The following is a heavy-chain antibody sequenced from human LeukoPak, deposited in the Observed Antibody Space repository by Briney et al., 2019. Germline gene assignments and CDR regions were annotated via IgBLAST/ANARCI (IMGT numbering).Heavy chain of an antibody. J-gene: IGHJ4*02. V-gene: IGHV1-18*01. CDR1: GYTFTSYG. D-gene: IGHD6-6*01. CDR2: ISAYNGNT. CDR3: ARDLLLSGYSSSSFDY. Sequence: ASVKVSRKASGYTFTSYGISWVRQAPGQGLEWMGWISAYNGNTNYAQKLQGRVTMTTDTSTSTAYMELSSLRSEDTAVYYCARDLLLSGYSSSSFDYWGQGTLVTASS.